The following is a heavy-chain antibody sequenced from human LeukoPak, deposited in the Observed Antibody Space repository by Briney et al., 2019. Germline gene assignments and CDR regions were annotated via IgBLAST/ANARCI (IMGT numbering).Heavy chain of an antibody. Sequence: GESLKISCKASGYSFPSYWIGWVRHMPGKGLEWMGFIYPGDSDTRYSPSFQGQVTISADRSISTAYLQWSSLKTSDTAMYYCARSGMVYASNWFDPWGQGTLVTVSS. J-gene: IGHJ5*02. D-gene: IGHD2-8*01. CDR3: ARSGMVYASNWFDP. CDR2: IYPGDSDT. V-gene: IGHV5-51*01. CDR1: GYSFPSYW.